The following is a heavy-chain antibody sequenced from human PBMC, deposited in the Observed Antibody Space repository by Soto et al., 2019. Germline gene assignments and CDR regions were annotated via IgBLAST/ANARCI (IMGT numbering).Heavy chain of an antibody. CDR1: GGSISSYY. J-gene: IGHJ4*02. CDR2: IYYSGST. Sequence: QVQLQESGPGLVKPSETLSLTCTVSGGSISSYYWSWIRQPPGKGLEWIGYIYYSGSTNYNPSLKSRVTISVDTSKNQFSLKLSSVTAADTAVYYCARAVGTSSSWLFDYWGQGTLVTVSS. V-gene: IGHV4-59*01. D-gene: IGHD6-13*01. CDR3: ARAVGTSSSWLFDY.